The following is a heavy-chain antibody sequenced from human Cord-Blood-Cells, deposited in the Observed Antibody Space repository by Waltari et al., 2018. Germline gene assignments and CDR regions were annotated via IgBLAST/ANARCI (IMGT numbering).Heavy chain of an antibody. Sequence: EVQLVESGGGLVQPGGSLKLSCAASGFTFSGSAMPWVRQASGKGLEWVGRIRSKANSYATAYAASVKGRFTISRDDSKNTAYLQMNSLKTEDTAVYYCTCWGDDAFDIWGQGTMVTVSS. V-gene: IGHV3-73*02. J-gene: IGHJ3*02. D-gene: IGHD7-27*01. CDR1: GFTFSGSA. CDR3: TCWGDDAFDI. CDR2: IRSKANSYAT.